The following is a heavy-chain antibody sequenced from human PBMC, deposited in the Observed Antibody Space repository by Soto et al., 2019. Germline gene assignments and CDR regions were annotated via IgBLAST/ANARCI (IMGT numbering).Heavy chain of an antibody. D-gene: IGHD3-16*02. Sequence: SQTLSLTCAISGDSVSSNSAAWNWIRQSPSRGLEWLGRTYYRSKWYNDYAVSVKSRITINPDTSKNQFSLQLNSVTPEDTAVYYCARFDYVWGSYRPRRPAAFDYWGQGTLLTVSS. CDR1: GDSVSSNSAA. J-gene: IGHJ4*02. CDR2: TYYRSKWYN. CDR3: ARFDYVWGSYRPRRPAAFDY. V-gene: IGHV6-1*01.